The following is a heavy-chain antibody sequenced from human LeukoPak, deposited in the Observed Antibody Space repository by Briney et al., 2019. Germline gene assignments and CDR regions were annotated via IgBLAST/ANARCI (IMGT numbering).Heavy chain of an antibody. CDR1: GYIFTSYG. Sequence: ASVKVSCKASGYIFTSYGISWVRQAPGQGLEWMGWISAYNGNTNYAQKLQGRVTMTTDTSTSTAYMELRSLRSDDTAVYYCARDLGNWNDEGRDAFDIWGQGTMVTVSS. CDR3: ARDLGNWNDEGRDAFDI. V-gene: IGHV1-18*01. CDR2: ISAYNGNT. J-gene: IGHJ3*02. D-gene: IGHD1-20*01.